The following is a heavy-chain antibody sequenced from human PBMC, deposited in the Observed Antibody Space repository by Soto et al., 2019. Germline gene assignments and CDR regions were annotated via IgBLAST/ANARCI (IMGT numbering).Heavy chain of an antibody. V-gene: IGHV3-23*01. CDR3: ARDRDRDACYEDY. CDR2: ISGRGDST. J-gene: IGHJ4*02. CDR1: GFIFSNYA. Sequence: EVQLLESGGDLVQPGGSLRLSCVASGFIFSNYAMIWVRQVPGKGLEWVSVISGRGDSTYYAGSVKGRFTISRDNSKNTLYLQMNSLRGSELAIYLFARDRDRDACYEDYWGQGKLVSAPS. D-gene: IGHD2-15*01.